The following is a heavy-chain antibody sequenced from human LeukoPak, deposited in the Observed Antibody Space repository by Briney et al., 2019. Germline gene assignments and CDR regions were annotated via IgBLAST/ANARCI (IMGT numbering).Heavy chain of an antibody. D-gene: IGHD3-22*01. Sequence: GWSLRLSCAASGFTFSSYSMNWVRQAPGKGLEWVSYISSSSSTIYYADSVKGRFTISRDNAKNSLYLQMNSLRAEDTAVYYCARYYDSSGYPFDYWGQGTLVTVSS. CDR3: ARYYDSSGYPFDY. V-gene: IGHV3-48*01. J-gene: IGHJ4*02. CDR2: ISSSSSTI. CDR1: GFTFSSYS.